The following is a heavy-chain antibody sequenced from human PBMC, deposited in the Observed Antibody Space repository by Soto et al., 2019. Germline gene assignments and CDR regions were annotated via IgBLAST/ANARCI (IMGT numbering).Heavy chain of an antibody. V-gene: IGHV1-69*13. CDR2: IIPIFGTA. CDR1: GGTFSSYA. J-gene: IGHJ4*02. D-gene: IGHD4-17*01. CDR3: ARADYGGNYRLRRFDY. Sequence: GASVKVSCKASGGTFSSYAISWVRQAPGQGLEWMGGIIPIFGTANYAQKFQGRVTITADESTSTAYMELSSLRSEDTAVYYCARADYGGNYRLRRFDYWGQGTLVTVSS.